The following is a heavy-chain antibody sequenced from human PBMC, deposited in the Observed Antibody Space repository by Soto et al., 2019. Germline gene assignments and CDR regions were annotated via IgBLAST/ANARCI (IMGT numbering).Heavy chain of an antibody. CDR2: IIPILGIA. J-gene: IGHJ4*02. Sequence: QVQLVQSGAEVKKPGSSVKVSCKASGGTFSSYTISWVRQAPGQGLEWIGRIIPILGIANYAQKFQGRVTITADKSTSTAYMELSSLRSEDTAVYYCARSYCGGDCYHLFDYWGQGTLVTVSS. V-gene: IGHV1-69*02. D-gene: IGHD2-21*02. CDR3: ARSYCGGDCYHLFDY. CDR1: GGTFSSYT.